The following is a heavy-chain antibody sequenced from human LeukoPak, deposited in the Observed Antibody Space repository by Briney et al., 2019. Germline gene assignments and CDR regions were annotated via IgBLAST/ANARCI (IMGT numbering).Heavy chain of an antibody. Sequence: SETLSLTCTVSGGSISSGSYYWSWIRQPAGKGLEWIGRIYTSGSTNYNPSLKSRVTVSVDTSKNQFSLKLSSVTAADTAVYYCARGERGYSYGFDAFDIWGQGTMVTVSS. CDR3: ARGERGYSYGFDAFDI. J-gene: IGHJ3*02. CDR2: IYTSGST. CDR1: GGSISSGSYY. D-gene: IGHD5-18*01. V-gene: IGHV4-61*02.